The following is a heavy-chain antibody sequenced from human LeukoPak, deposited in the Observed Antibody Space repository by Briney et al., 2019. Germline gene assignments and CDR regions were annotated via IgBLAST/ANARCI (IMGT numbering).Heavy chain of an antibody. D-gene: IGHD6-19*01. Sequence: PGRSLRLSCTASGLTFGAYAMSWGRQAPGKGLEWVGFIRSKAYGGTTEYAASVKGRFTISRDDSKSIAYLQMNSLKTEDTALYYCTRSGWYAYWGQGTLVTVSS. V-gene: IGHV3-49*04. CDR2: IRSKAYGGTT. J-gene: IGHJ4*02. CDR1: GLTFGAYA. CDR3: TRSGWYAY.